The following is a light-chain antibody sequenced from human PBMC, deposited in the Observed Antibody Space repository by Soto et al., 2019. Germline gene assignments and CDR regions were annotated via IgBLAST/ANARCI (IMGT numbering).Light chain of an antibody. J-gene: IGKJ1*01. CDR1: QSVRTN. V-gene: IGKV3D-15*01. CDR2: YAS. Sequence: MITQFPYTVSVTAGETVTLSCGASQSVRTNLAWYQQRPGQAPRLLIHYASTRASDIPARFSGSGSGTNFTLAISSLQSEDFAVYYCQQYAYWPETFGQGTKVDIK. CDR3: QQYAYWPET.